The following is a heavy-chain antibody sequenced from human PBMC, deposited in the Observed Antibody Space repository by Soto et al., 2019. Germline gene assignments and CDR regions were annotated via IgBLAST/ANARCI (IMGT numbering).Heavy chain of an antibody. CDR1: GFTFSSYA. Sequence: QVQLVESGGGVVQPGRSLRLSCAASGFTFSSYAMHWVRQAPGKGLEWVAVISYDGSNKYYADSVKGRFTISRDNSKNTLYLQMNSLRAEDTAVYYCARDVTDIVLVPADHYYGMDVWGQGTTVTVSS. CDR2: ISYDGSNK. CDR3: ARDVTDIVLVPADHYYGMDV. J-gene: IGHJ6*02. D-gene: IGHD2-2*01. V-gene: IGHV3-30-3*01.